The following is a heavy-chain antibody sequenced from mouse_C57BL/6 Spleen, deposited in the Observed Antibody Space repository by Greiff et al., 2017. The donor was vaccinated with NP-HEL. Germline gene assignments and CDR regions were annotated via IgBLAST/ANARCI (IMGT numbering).Heavy chain of an antibody. J-gene: IGHJ4*01. CDR1: GYTFTSYG. Sequence: VKLMESGAELARPGASVKLSCKASGYTFTSYGISWVKQRTGQGLEWIGEIYPRSGNTYYNEKFKGKATLTADKSSSTAYMELRSLTSEDSAVYFCARAYYYGSSYYAMDYWGQGTSVTVSS. V-gene: IGHV1-81*01. D-gene: IGHD1-1*01. CDR3: ARAYYYGSSYYAMDY. CDR2: IYPRSGNT.